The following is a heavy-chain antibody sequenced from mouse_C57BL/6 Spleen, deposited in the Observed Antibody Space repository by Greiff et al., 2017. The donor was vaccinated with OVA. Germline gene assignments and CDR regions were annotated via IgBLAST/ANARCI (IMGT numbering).Heavy chain of an antibody. CDR3: AKDYSKGVFDY. J-gene: IGHJ2*01. Sequence: VQLQQSGPVLVKPGASVKMSCKASGYTFTDYYMNWVKQSHGKSLEWIGVINPYNGGTSYNQKFKGKATLTVDKSSSTAYMELNSLTSEDSAVYYCAKDYSKGVFDYWGQGTTRTVSS. CDR2: INPYNGGT. CDR1: GYTFTDYY. D-gene: IGHD2-5*01. V-gene: IGHV1-19*01.